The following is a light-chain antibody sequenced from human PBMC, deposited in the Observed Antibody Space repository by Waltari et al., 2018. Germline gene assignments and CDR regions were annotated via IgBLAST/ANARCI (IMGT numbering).Light chain of an antibody. CDR3: ASYAGTTGVI. CDR1: SSDVGAYNF. CDR2: EVT. J-gene: IGLJ2*01. Sequence: QSVLTQPPSASGSPGQSVAISCTGTSSDVGAYNFVSWYQHHPGKAPKLVIYEVTERPSGVPGRFFGSKSGNSASLTVSGLQPDDEADYYCASYAGTTGVIFGGGTKLTVL. V-gene: IGLV2-8*01.